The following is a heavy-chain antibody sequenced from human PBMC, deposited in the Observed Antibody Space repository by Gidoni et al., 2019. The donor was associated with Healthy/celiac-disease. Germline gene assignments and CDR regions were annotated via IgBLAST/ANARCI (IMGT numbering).Heavy chain of an antibody. J-gene: IGHJ4*02. CDR3: ANARITMVRGVRDY. Sequence: EVQLLESGGGLVQPGGSLRLSCAASGFTFSSYAMSWVRQAPGKGLEGVSAISGIGGSTYYADSVKCRFTISRDNSKNTLYLQMNSLRAEDTAVYYCANARITMVRGVRDYWGQGTLVTVSS. D-gene: IGHD3-10*01. V-gene: IGHV3-23*01. CDR2: ISGIGGST. CDR1: GFTFSSYA.